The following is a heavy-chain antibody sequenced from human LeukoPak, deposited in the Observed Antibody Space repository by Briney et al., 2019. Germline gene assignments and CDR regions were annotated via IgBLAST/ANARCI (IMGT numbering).Heavy chain of an antibody. V-gene: IGHV4-31*03. Sequence: SETLSLTCTVSGGSISSGAYYWSWIRQHPGKGLEWIGYIYYTGSTYYNPSLKSRVTISVDTSENQFSLKLSSVTAADTAVYYCARDLRPLGDPNWFDPWGQGTLVTVSS. D-gene: IGHD4-17*01. CDR2: IYYTGST. CDR3: ARDLRPLGDPNWFDP. CDR1: GGSISSGAYY. J-gene: IGHJ5*02.